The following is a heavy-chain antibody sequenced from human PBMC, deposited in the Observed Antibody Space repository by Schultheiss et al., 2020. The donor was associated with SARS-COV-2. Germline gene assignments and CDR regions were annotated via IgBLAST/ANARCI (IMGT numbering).Heavy chain of an antibody. CDR3: ARPNSCGSGWYFFDY. D-gene: IGHD6-19*01. CDR2: IDWDDDT. V-gene: IGHV2-70*01. Sequence: SGPTLVKPTQTLILTCTFSGFSLSTGGMCVGWIRQPPGKALEWLALIDWDDDTYYSTSLQTRLTISKGTSKNQVVLTMTNMHPVDTATYYCARPNSCGSGWYFFDYWGQGALVTVSS. J-gene: IGHJ4*02. CDR1: GFSLSTGGMC.